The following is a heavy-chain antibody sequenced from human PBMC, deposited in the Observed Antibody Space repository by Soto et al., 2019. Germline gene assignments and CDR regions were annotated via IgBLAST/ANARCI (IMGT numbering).Heavy chain of an antibody. Sequence: PSETLSLTCAVYGGSFSGYYWSWIRQPPGKGLEWIGEINHSGSTNYNPSLKSRVTISVDTSKNQFSLKLSSVTAADTAVYYCARHVGTAMVPSNYYYYGMDVWGQGTTVTVSS. CDR3: ARHVGTAMVPSNYYYYGMDV. CDR2: INHSGST. D-gene: IGHD5-18*01. V-gene: IGHV4-34*01. J-gene: IGHJ6*02. CDR1: GGSFSGYY.